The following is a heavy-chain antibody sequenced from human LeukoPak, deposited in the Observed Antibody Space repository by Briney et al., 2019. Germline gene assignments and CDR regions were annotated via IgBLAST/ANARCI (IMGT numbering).Heavy chain of an antibody. CDR2: ISYSACT. V-gene: IGHV4-59*07. Sequence: SDLLPLTGTSSGPSISYYIWCLIQPPAGKRLECIDYISYSACTNYSPSLKSRVTISVDTSKNQFSLKLSSVTAADTAVYYCARGSGSGSYYLVDYWGQGTLVTVSS. D-gene: IGHD3-10*01. CDR3: ARGSGSGSYYLVDY. J-gene: IGHJ4*02. CDR1: GPSISYYI.